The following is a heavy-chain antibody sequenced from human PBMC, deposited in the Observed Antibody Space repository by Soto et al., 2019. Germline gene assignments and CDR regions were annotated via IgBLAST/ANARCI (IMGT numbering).Heavy chain of an antibody. CDR3: ARLTEAERH. D-gene: IGHD1-1*01. CDR1: GFIVSSSH. J-gene: IGHJ4*02. CDR2: LYNPGKT. Sequence: EGQLVESGGGLTQPGGSLRLSCVVSGFIVSSSHMIWVRQAPGKGLEGVSILYNPGKTNYVDSVKGRFTITRDNSKNTVYLQINSLRVEDTAVYYCARLTEAERHWGQGALVTVSS. V-gene: IGHV3-53*01.